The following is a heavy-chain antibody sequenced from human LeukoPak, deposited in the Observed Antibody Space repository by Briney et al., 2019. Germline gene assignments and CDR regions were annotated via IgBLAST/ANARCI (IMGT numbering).Heavy chain of an antibody. CDR3: ARDFYGDYGDY. D-gene: IGHD4-17*01. V-gene: IGHV1-69*05. J-gene: IGHJ4*02. CDR1: GGTFSSYA. Sequence: SVKVSCKASGGTFSSYAISWVRQAPGQGLEWMGGIIPIFGTANYAQKFQGRVTITTDESTSTAYMELRSLRSDDTAVYYCARDFYGDYGDYWGQGTLVTVSS. CDR2: IIPIFGTA.